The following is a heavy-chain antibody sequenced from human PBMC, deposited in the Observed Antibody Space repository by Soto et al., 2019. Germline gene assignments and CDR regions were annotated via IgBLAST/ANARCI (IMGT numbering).Heavy chain of an antibody. V-gene: IGHV3-30*18. D-gene: IGHD3-16*01. CDR3: AKDLGAPPYGMDV. J-gene: IGHJ6*02. CDR1: GYIFSSCA. CDR2: ISHDGSNK. Sequence: QVQLVESGGGVVQPGRSLRLSCAASGYIFSSCAMHWVRQALGKGLEWVAVISHDGSNKHFADSVRGRFTISRDNSKNTLYLQMNSLRAGDTSVYYCAKDLGAPPYGMDVWGQGTTVTVSS.